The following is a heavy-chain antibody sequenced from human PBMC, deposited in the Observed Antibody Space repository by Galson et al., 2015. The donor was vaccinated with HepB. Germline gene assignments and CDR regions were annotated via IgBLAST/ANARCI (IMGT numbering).Heavy chain of an antibody. CDR2: IDPSDSYT. CDR3: ARRRDGYNRASFGFDI. CDR1: GYSFTSYW. J-gene: IGHJ3*02. V-gene: IGHV5-10-1*01. D-gene: IGHD5-24*01. Sequence: QSGAEVKKPGESLRISCKGSGYSFTSYWISWVRQMPGKGLEWMGRIDPSDSYTNYSPSFQGHVTISADKSISTAYLQWSSLKASDTAMYYCARRRDGYNRASFGFDIWGQGTMVTVSS.